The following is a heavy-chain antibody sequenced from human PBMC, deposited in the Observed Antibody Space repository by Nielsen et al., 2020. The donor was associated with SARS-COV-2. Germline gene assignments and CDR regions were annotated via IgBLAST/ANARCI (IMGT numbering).Heavy chain of an antibody. CDR3: ARDPYYDYVWGSYRYTDYYYGMDV. V-gene: IGHV3-74*01. CDR2: INSDGSST. J-gene: IGHJ6*02. CDR1: GFTFSSYW. D-gene: IGHD3-16*02. Sequence: GGSLRLSCAASGFTFSSYWMHWVRQAPGKGLVWVSRINSDGSSTSYADSVKGRFTISRDNAKNTLYLQMNSLRAEDTAVYYCARDPYYDYVWGSYRYTDYYYGMDVWGQGTTGTVSS.